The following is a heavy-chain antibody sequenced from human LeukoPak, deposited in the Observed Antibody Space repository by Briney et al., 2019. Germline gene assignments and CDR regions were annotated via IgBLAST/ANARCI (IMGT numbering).Heavy chain of an antibody. J-gene: IGHJ6*02. Sequence: SETLSLTCTVSGGSITSYWSWIRQPPGKGLEWIGYIYYSGSTNCNPSLKSRVTMSIDTSKNQFSLKLSSVTAADTAVYYCARDFRGNYGSRGMDVWGQGTTVTVSS. CDR2: IYYSGST. CDR3: ARDFRGNYGSRGMDV. V-gene: IGHV4-59*01. CDR1: GGSITSY. D-gene: IGHD5-24*01.